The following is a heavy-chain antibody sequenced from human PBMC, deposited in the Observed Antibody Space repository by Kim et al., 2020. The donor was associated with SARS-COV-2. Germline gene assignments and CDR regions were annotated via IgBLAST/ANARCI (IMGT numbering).Heavy chain of an antibody. J-gene: IGHJ1*01. V-gene: IGHV3-23*01. CDR1: GFTFTGYA. CDR2: IDGGDGTT. D-gene: IGHD2-21*01. Sequence: GGSLRLSCITSGFTFTGYAMSWVRQPPGKGLEWVSSIDGGDGTTYYADSVKGRFTISRDNSKNTLYLQMNSLRAEDTAVYYCMKGRWGWLCDHWGQVT. CDR3: MKGRWGWLCDH.